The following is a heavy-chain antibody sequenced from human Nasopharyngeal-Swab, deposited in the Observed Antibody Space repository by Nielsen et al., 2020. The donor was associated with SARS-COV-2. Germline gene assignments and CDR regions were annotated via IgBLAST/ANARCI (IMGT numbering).Heavy chain of an antibody. CDR2: INHSGST. CDR3: ARGHPPGRTHYDFWSGLHY. Sequence: SETLSLTCAVYGGSFSGYYWSWIRQPPGKGLEWIGEINHSGSTNYNPSLKSRVTISVDTSKNQFSLKLSSVTAADTAVYYCARGHPPGRTHYDFWSGLHYWGQGTLVTVSS. CDR1: GGSFSGYY. J-gene: IGHJ4*02. D-gene: IGHD3-3*01. V-gene: IGHV4-34*01.